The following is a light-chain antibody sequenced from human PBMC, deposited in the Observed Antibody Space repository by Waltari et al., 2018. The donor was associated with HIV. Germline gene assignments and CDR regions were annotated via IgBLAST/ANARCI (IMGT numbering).Light chain of an antibody. J-gene: IGLJ3*02. Sequence: QSVLTQPPSASGTPGQTVTISCSGSDSNLGTNTVNWYQQLPGAAPKLLIYTNTQRPSGVPDRFSGSKSGTSASLAISGLQSEDEADYYCQSYDSGRRVFGGGTKLAVL. CDR1: DSNLGTNT. CDR3: QSYDSGRRV. CDR2: TNT. V-gene: IGLV1-44*01.